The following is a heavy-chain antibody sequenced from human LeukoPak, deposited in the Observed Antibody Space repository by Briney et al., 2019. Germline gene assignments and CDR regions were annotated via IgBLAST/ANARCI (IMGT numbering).Heavy chain of an antibody. CDR2: MNPDSGNT. Sequence: ASVKVSCKASGHTFTSNDINWERQDTGQGLEWLGWMNPDSGNTGYAQKFQGRVTMTRNPSISTAYMELSSLTSEDTAVYYCARRIAAAGVGIVYWGQGTLVTVSS. J-gene: IGHJ4*02. D-gene: IGHD6-13*01. CDR3: ARRIAAAGVGIVY. V-gene: IGHV1-8*01. CDR1: GHTFTSND.